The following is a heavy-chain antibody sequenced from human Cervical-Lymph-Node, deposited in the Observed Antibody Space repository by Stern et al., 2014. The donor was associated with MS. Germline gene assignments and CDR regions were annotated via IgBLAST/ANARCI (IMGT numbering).Heavy chain of an antibody. CDR1: GFSFDDHA. J-gene: IGHJ4*02. D-gene: IGHD5-12*01. V-gene: IGHV3-9*01. CDR2: ISWNSGSI. Sequence: EVQLVESGGGFAQPGRSLRLSCAASGFSFDDHAMPWVRQAPGKGLAWVSGISWNSGSIGYAYSVKAGFTISRDNAKNSLYLQMNSLRAEDTALYYCAKDMGYSGYGGFAHWGQGTLVTVSS. CDR3: AKDMGYSGYGGFAH.